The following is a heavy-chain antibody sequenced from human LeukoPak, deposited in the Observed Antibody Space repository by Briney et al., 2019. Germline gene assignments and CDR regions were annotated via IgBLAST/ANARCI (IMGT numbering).Heavy chain of an antibody. D-gene: IGHD5-18*01. V-gene: IGHV4-59*01. CDR3: AREGYSYGSDY. CDR2: IYYSGST. J-gene: IGHJ4*02. CDR1: GGSISSYY. Sequence: PSETLSLTCTVSGGSISSYYWSWIRRPPGKGLEWIGYIYYSGSTNYNPSLKSRVTISVDTSKNQFSLKLSSVTAADTAVYYCAREGYSYGSDYWGQGTLVTVSS.